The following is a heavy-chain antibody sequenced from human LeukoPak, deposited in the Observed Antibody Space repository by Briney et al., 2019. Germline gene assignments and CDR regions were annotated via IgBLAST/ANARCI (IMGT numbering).Heavy chain of an antibody. V-gene: IGHV1-2*02. Sequence: ASVKVSCKASGYTFTGYYMHWVRQAPGQGLEWMGWINPNSGGTNYAQKFQGRVTMTRDTSISTAYMELSRLRSDDTAVYYCARRIIQAAVNWFDPWGQGTLVTVSS. J-gene: IGHJ5*02. CDR3: ARRIIQAAVNWFDP. CDR1: GYTFTGYY. CDR2: INPNSGGT. D-gene: IGHD6-13*01.